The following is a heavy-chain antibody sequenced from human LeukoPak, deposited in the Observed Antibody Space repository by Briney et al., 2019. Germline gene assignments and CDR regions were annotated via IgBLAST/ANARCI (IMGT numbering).Heavy chain of an antibody. CDR2: TYYSGST. CDR1: GGSISSSSYY. J-gene: IGHJ3*02. D-gene: IGHD6-13*01. CDR3: ARRFVGYDSSWGTSDI. V-gene: IGHV4-39*01. Sequence: PSETLSLTCTVSGGSISSSSYYWGWIRQPPGKGLEWIGSTYYSGSTYYNPSLKSRVTISVDTSKNQFSLKLSSVTAADTAVYYCARRFVGYDSSWGTSDIWGQGTMVTVSS.